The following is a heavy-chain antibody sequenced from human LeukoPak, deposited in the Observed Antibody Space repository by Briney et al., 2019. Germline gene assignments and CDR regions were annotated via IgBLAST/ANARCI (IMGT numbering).Heavy chain of an antibody. CDR1: GFTFNSYG. D-gene: IGHD2-21*02. J-gene: IGHJ4*02. CDR2: IRYDGSNK. CDR3: AKEVDCPSDCLFFHS. Sequence: GGSLRLSCAASGFTFNSYGMHWVRQAPGKGLEWVAFIRYDGSNKYYADSVKGRFTISRDNSKNTLYLQMNSLRPEDTALYHCAKEVDCPSDCLFFHSWGQGTLVTVSS. V-gene: IGHV3-30*02.